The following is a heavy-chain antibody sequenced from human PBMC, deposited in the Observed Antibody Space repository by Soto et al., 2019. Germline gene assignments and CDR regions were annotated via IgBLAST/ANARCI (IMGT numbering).Heavy chain of an antibody. J-gene: IGHJ4*02. CDR2: ISYEGSNK. CDR3: AKDGAGSVFRLYYFDY. CDR1: GFTFSSYG. V-gene: IGHV3-30*18. D-gene: IGHD3-10*01. Sequence: PGWSLRLSCAASGFTFSSYGMHWVRQAPGKGLEGVAVISYEGSNKYYADSVKGRFTISRDNSKNTLYLQMNSLRAEDTAVYYCAKDGAGSVFRLYYFDYWGQGTLVTVSS.